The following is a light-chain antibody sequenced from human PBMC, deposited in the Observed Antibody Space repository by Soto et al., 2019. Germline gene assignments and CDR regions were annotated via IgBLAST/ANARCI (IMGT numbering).Light chain of an antibody. CDR3: QKRSNWPRT. V-gene: IGKV3-11*01. Sequence: IVLTHSPATFSFSPLKIATLSFNSSQNISNYLIWYQQKPGQAPRLLIYDVSNRATGIPARFSGSGSGTDFTLTISSLEPEDFAVYYCQKRSNWPRTFGQGTKVVI. CDR1: QNISNY. CDR2: DVS. J-gene: IGKJ1*01.